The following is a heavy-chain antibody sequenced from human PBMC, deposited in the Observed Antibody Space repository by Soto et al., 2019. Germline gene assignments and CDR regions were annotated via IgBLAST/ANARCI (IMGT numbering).Heavy chain of an antibody. CDR2: IYHIGST. J-gene: IGHJ3*01. CDR1: SGSISSSNW. CDR3: ARDRCGGSCYHDGFDF. D-gene: IGHD2-15*01. V-gene: IGHV4-4*02. Sequence: QVQLQESGPGLVKPSGTLSLTCAVSSGSISSSNWWSWVRQPPGKGLEWTGEIYHIGSTNYNPSLQSRVNISVDKSKNQFSRNLSSVTAADTAVYYCARDRCGGSCYHDGFDFWGQGTMVTVSS.